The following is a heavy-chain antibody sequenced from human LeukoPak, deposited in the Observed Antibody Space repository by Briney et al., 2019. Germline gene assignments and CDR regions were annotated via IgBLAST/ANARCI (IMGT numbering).Heavy chain of an antibody. V-gene: IGHV3-21*01. CDR2: ISSSSSYI. J-gene: IGHJ4*02. CDR1: GFTFSSYS. CDR3: AREELGHYDSIEY. Sequence: GGSLRLSCAASGFTFSSYSMNWVRQAPGKGLEWVSSISSSSSYIYYADSVKGRFTISRDNAKNSLYLQMNSLRAEDTAVYYCAREELGHYDSIEYWGQGTLVTVSS. D-gene: IGHD3-22*01.